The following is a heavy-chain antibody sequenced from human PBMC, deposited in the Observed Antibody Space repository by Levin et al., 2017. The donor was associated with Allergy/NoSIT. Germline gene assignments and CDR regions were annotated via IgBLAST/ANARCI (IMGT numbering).Heavy chain of an antibody. CDR2: TYYRSKWYN. J-gene: IGHJ6*02. CDR3: ARESAPPRSAPYYYYGMDV. D-gene: IGHD6-25*01. CDR1: GDSVSSNSAA. V-gene: IGHV6-1*01. Sequence: SETLSLTCAISGDSVSSNSAAWNWIRQSPSRGLEWLGRTYYRSKWYNDYAVSVKSRITINPDTSKNQFSLQLNSVTPEDTAVYYCARESAPPRSAPYYYYGMDVWGQGTTVTVSS.